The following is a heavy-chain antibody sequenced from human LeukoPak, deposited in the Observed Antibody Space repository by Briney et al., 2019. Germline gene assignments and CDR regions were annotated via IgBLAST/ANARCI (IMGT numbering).Heavy chain of an antibody. J-gene: IGHJ6*02. Sequence: SETLSLTCTVSGGSISSYYWSWIRQPPGKGLEWIGYIYYSGSTNYNPSLKSRVTISVDTSKNQFSLKLSSVTAADTAVYYCARSSIGFGMDVWGQGITVTVSS. V-gene: IGHV4-59*08. CDR2: IYYSGST. D-gene: IGHD2-2*01. CDR1: GGSISSYY. CDR3: ARSSIGFGMDV.